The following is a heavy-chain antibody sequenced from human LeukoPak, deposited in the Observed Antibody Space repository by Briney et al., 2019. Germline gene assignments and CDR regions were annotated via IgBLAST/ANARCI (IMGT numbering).Heavy chain of an antibody. CDR2: INHSGST. CDR3: ARDYTALDY. CDR1: GGSFSGYY. V-gene: IGHV4-34*01. Sequence: SETLSLTCAVYGGSFSGYYWSWIRQPPGKGLEWIGEINHSGSTNYNPSLKSRVTISVDKSKNQFSLKLSSVTAADTAVYYCARDYTALDYWGQGTLVTVSS. J-gene: IGHJ4*02. D-gene: IGHD3-3*01.